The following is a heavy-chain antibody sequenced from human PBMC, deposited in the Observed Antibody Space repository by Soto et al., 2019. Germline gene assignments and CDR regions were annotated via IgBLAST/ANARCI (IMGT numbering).Heavy chain of an antibody. Sequence: SVKVSCKSSGYIFKNYAVTWLRQAPGQGLEWMGGIIPVFGTPDYSQKFRGRVTITADESTSTVYMELRSLTSEDTAVYYCARHLYDYVWGSYRHWGQGTPVTVSS. CDR2: IIPVFGTP. V-gene: IGHV1-69*13. D-gene: IGHD3-16*02. CDR3: ARHLYDYVWGSYRH. CDR1: GYIFKNYA. J-gene: IGHJ4*02.